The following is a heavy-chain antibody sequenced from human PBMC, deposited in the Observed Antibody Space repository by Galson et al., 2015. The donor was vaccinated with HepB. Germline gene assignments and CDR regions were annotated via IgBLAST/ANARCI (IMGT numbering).Heavy chain of an antibody. Sequence: SVKVSCKASGGTFSSYTISWVRQAPGQGLEWMGRIIPILGIANYAQKFQGRVTITADKSTSTAYMELSSLRSEDTAVYYCARGVNSSGWPGDYWGQGTLVTVSS. J-gene: IGHJ4*02. CDR3: ARGVNSSGWPGDY. CDR2: IIPILGIA. CDR1: GGTFSSYT. D-gene: IGHD6-19*01. V-gene: IGHV1-69*02.